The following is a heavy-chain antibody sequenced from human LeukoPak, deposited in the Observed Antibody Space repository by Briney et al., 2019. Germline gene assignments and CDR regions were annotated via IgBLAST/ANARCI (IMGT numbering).Heavy chain of an antibody. Sequence: ASVKVSCKASGGTFSSYAISWVRQMPGKGLEWMGRIDPSDSYTNYSPSFQGHVTISADKSISTAYLQWSSLKASDTAMYYCATGVVVAATDYWGQGTLVTVSS. D-gene: IGHD2-15*01. CDR1: GGTFSSYA. CDR3: ATGVVVAATDY. J-gene: IGHJ4*02. V-gene: IGHV5-10-1*01. CDR2: IDPSDSYT.